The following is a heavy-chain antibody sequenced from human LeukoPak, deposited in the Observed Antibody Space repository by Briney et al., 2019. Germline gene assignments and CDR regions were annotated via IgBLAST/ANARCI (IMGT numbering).Heavy chain of an antibody. V-gene: IGHV3-74*01. CDR3: ARVQAIYCSGGSCYSSNYYYYYGMDV. Sequence: GGSLRLSCAASGFTFSSYWMHWVRQAPGKGLVWVSRINSDGISTTYADSVKGRFTISRDNAKNSLYLQMNSLRAEDTAVYYCARVQAIYCSGGSCYSSNYYYYYGMDVWGQGTTVTVSS. D-gene: IGHD2-15*01. CDR2: INSDGIST. J-gene: IGHJ6*02. CDR1: GFTFSSYW.